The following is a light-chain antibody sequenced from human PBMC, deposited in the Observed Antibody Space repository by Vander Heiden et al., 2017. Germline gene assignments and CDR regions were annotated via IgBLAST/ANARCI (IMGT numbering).Light chain of an antibody. CDR3: STRDDRLNAWV. CDR2: RNN. Sequence: QSVLTQPPSASATPGQRVTFSCSGSSPNIGNNIVHWYQQLPGTAPKLVIYRNNQRPSGVPARFSGSKSGTSASLAISGVQSEDEGDYFCSTRDDRLNAWVFGGGTKLTVL. J-gene: IGLJ3*02. CDR1: SPNIGNNI. V-gene: IGLV1-44*01.